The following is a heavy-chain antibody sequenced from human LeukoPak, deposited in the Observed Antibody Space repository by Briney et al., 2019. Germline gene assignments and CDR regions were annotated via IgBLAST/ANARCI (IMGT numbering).Heavy chain of an antibody. CDR2: ISSNGGST. CDR1: GFTFSSYG. Sequence: GGSLRLSCAASGFTFSSYGLHWVRQAPGKGLQYVSGISSNGGSTDYADSVKGRFTISRDNSKNTLYLQMSSLRAEDTAVYYCVKDQGYYDFWSGYEYFHHWGQGTLVTVSS. V-gene: IGHV3-64D*08. J-gene: IGHJ1*01. D-gene: IGHD3-3*01. CDR3: VKDQGYYDFWSGYEYFHH.